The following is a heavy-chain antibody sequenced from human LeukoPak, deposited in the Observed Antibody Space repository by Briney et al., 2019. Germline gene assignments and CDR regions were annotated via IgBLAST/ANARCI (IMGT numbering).Heavy chain of an antibody. Sequence: GGSLRLSCAASGFNFNTYTMNWVRQAPGKGLEWVSSISSDSSYIYYADAVHGRFTVSRDNAKYSLYLQMNSLRAEDTAVYYCARSGTTYYYDSGSRIWGQGTMVTVSS. J-gene: IGHJ3*02. CDR2: ISSDSSYI. CDR3: ARSGTTYYYDSGSRI. CDR1: GFNFNTYT. D-gene: IGHD3-22*01. V-gene: IGHV3-21*01.